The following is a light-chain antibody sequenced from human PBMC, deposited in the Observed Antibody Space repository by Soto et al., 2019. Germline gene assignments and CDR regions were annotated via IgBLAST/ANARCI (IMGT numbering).Light chain of an antibody. Sequence: DIVMTQSPLSLPVTPGEPASISCRSSQSLLHSNGYKYLNWYLQKPGQSPLLLIYLTSTRASGVADRFSGSVSGTDFALKISKVEADDVGVYYCMYALQRPFTFVPGTKVYIK. V-gene: IGKV2-28*01. CDR2: LTS. CDR1: QSLLHSNGYKY. CDR3: MYALQRPFT. J-gene: IGKJ3*01.